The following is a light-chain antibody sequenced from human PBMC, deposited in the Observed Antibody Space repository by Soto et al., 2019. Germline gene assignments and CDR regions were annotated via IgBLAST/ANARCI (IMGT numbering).Light chain of an antibody. CDR2: DAS. CDR1: QSVRSS. CDR3: QQRSNWPPEVT. Sequence: DIVLTQSPDTLSLSPGERATLSCRASQSVRSSLAWYQQKPGQAPRLLIYDASNRATGIPARFSGSGSGTDLTLTISSLEPVDFAVYYCQQRSNWPPEVTFGPGTKVDI. J-gene: IGKJ3*01. V-gene: IGKV3-11*01.